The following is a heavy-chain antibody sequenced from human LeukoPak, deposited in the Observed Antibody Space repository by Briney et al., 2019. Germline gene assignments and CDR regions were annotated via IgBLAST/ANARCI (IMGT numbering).Heavy chain of an antibody. CDR1: GYTFTSYY. V-gene: IGHV1-46*01. CDR2: INPSGGST. Sequence: ASVKVSCKASGYTFTSYYMRWVRQAPGQGLEWMGIINPSGGSTSYAQKFQGRVTMTRDMSTSTVYMELSSLRSEDTAVYCCAYSSSILNAFDIWGQGTMVTVSS. J-gene: IGHJ3*02. CDR3: AYSSSILNAFDI. D-gene: IGHD6-6*01.